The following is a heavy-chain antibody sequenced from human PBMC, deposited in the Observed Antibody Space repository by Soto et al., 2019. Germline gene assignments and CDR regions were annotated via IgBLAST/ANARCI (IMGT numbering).Heavy chain of an antibody. J-gene: IGHJ4*02. CDR1: GGTFSSYA. D-gene: IGHD2-21*02. CDR3: ASPVCGGDCYSLDLFDY. V-gene: IGHV1-69*13. Sequence: SVKVSCKASGGTFSSYAISWVRQAPGQGLEWMGGIIPIFGTASYAQKFQGRVTITADESTSTAYMELSSLRSEDTAVYYCASPVCGGDCYSLDLFDYWGQGTLVTVSS. CDR2: IIPIFGTA.